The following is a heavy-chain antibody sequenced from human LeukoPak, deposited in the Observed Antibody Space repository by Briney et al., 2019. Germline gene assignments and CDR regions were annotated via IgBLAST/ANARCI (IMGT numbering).Heavy chain of an antibody. CDR2: ISYDGSNK. Sequence: GGSLRLSCAASGFTFSSYAMHWVRQAPGKGLEWVAVISYDGSNKYYADSVKGRFTISRDNSKNTLYLQMNSLRAEDTAVYYCARESAGIIGYWGQGTLVTVSS. D-gene: IGHD6-13*01. J-gene: IGHJ4*02. CDR1: GFTFSSYA. V-gene: IGHV3-30-3*01. CDR3: ARESAGIIGY.